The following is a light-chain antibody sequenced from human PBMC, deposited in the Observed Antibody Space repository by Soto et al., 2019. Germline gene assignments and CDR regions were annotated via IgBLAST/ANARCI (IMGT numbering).Light chain of an antibody. CDR1: QSVSSN. J-gene: IGKJ5*01. V-gene: IGKV3-15*01. Sequence: EVVMTQSPATLSVSPGERATLSCRASQSVSSNLAWYQQKAGQAPRLLMYGASTRATGIPARFSGSGSGTGFTLTISSLQSGDFAVYYCQQYINWPIPFGQGTRLE. CDR2: GAS. CDR3: QQYINWPIP.